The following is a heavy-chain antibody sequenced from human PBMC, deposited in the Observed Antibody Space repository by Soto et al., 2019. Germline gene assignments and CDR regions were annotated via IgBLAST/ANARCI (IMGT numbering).Heavy chain of an antibody. D-gene: IGHD6-13*01. V-gene: IGHV4-59*01. CDR3: ARVGNTSSNDAFDI. CDR1: GGSFSSYY. CDR2: IYSSGST. J-gene: IGHJ3*02. Sequence: PSETLSLTCTVSGGSFSSYYWSWIRQPPGKGLEWIGYIYSSGSTNYNPSLESRVTISVDTSKNLISLKQRSVTAADTAVYYCARVGNTSSNDAFDIWGQGTMVTVSS.